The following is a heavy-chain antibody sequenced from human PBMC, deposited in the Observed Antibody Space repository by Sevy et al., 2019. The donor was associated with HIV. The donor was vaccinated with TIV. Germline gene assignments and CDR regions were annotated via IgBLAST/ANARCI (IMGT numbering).Heavy chain of an antibody. V-gene: IGHV3-48*03. J-gene: IGHJ1*01. CDR1: GFTFSSYE. D-gene: IGHD6-13*01. CDR2: ISNSGSII. Sequence: GGSLRLSCVASGFTFSSYEMNWVRQAPGKGLEWVSPISNSGSIIYYEDSVKGRFTISRDNAKNSLYLQMNSLRVEDTAVYYCAREDGSRQYFQYWGQGTLVTVSS. CDR3: AREDGSRQYFQY.